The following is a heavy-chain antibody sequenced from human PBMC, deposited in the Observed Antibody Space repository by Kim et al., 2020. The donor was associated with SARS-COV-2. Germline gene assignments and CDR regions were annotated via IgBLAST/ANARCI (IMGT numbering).Heavy chain of an antibody. V-gene: IGHV3-23*01. J-gene: IGHJ4*02. D-gene: IGHD1-26*01. CDR1: GFTFSSYA. CDR3: AKDRARVVGATRGGYFDY. Sequence: GGSLRLSCAASGFTFSSYAMSWVRQAPGKGLEWVSAISGSGGSTYYADSVKGRFTISRDNSKNTLYLQMNSLRAEDTAVYYCAKDRARVVGATRGGYFDYWGQGTLVTVSS. CDR2: ISGSGGST.